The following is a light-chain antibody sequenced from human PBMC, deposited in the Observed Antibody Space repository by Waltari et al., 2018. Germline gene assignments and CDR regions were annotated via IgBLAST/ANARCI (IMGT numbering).Light chain of an antibody. CDR2: GAS. CDR1: PSVSSSN. Sequence: EIVLTQSPGTLSLSPGEGATLSCRASPSVSSSNLAWYQQKPGQAPRLLIYGASSRATGIPDRFSGSGSGTDFTLTISRLEPEDFAVYYCQQYGSSPTFGQGTRLEIK. J-gene: IGKJ5*01. V-gene: IGKV3-20*01. CDR3: QQYGSSPT.